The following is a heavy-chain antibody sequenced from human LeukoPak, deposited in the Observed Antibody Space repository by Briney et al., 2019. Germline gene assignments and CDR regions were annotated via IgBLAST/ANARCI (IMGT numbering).Heavy chain of an antibody. Sequence: GGSLRLSCAASGFIFGDHAMSWVRQAPGKGLEWVGFIRSKVYRGTTEYAASVKGRFTISRDDSIGIAYLQMNSLKTEDTAVYYCTRGPIQLWLHNSMDVWGQGTTVIVSS. D-gene: IGHD5-18*01. CDR1: GFIFGDHA. CDR3: TRGPIQLWLHNSMDV. J-gene: IGHJ6*02. CDR2: IRSKVYRGTT. V-gene: IGHV3-49*04.